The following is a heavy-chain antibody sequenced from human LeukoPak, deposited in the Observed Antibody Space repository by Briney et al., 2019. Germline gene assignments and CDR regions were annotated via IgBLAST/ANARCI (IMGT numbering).Heavy chain of an antibody. CDR1: GYTFTGYY. Sequence: ASVKVSCKASGYTFTGYYMHWVRQAPGQGLEWMGWINPNSGGTNYAQKFQGRVTITADKSTSTAYMELSSLRSEDTAVYYCARATFSSSSLWFDPWGQGTLVTVSS. D-gene: IGHD6-6*01. CDR3: ARATFSSSSLWFDP. V-gene: IGHV1-2*02. CDR2: INPNSGGT. J-gene: IGHJ5*02.